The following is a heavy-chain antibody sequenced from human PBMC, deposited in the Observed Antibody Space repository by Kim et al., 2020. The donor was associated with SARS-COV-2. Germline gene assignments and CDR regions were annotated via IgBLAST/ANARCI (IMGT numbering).Heavy chain of an antibody. CDR1: GFTFSSYD. D-gene: IGHD3-22*01. CDR3: AKDVMSYYYDSSGFN. V-gene: IGHV3-23*01. Sequence: GGSLRLSCAASGFTFSSYDMSWVRQAPGKGLEWVSTISGSGAGSTDYADSVKGRFTISRENSKNTLYLHMNSLRAEDMAIYYCAKDVMSYYYDSSGFNWG. J-gene: IGHJ1*01. CDR2: ISGSGAGST.